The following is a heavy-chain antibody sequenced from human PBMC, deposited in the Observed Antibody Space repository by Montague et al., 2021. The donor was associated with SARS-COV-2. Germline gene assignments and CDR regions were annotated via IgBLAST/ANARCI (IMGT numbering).Heavy chain of an antibody. D-gene: IGHD3-9*01. CDR1: GGSFSDYH. CDR2: INYGGST. Sequence: SETLSLTCAVYGGSFSDYHWTWIRQSPGGGLEWIGQINYGGSTKYKPSXXSRVTISIDTSKNQFSLKLTSVTAADTAVYYCARAFDWLSITRYWYFDLWGRGTLVTVSS. CDR3: ARAFDWLSITRYWYFDL. J-gene: IGHJ2*01. V-gene: IGHV4-34*01.